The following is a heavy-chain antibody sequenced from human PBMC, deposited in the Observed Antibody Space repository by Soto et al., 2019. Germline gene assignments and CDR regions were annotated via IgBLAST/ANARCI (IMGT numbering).Heavy chain of an antibody. Sequence: EVQLLESGGGLVQPGGSLRLSCAASGFTFGSYFMRWVRQTPGQGLEWVXXXXXXXXXYXADSVKGRFTVSRDNSKNXXXXXXXXXXXXXXXXXXXXXXXXXNYKYDMDVWGRGTTVTVSS. CDR1: GFTFGSYF. J-gene: IGHJ6*02. CDR2: XXXXXXXX. CDR3: XXXXXXNYKYDMDV. V-gene: IGHV3-23*01.